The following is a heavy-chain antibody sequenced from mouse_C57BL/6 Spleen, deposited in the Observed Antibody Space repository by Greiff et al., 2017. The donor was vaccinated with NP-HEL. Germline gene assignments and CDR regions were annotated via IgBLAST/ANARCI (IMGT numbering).Heavy chain of an antibody. D-gene: IGHD3-2*02. CDR2: IDPSDSYT. Sequence: VQLQQPGAELVMPGASVKLSCKASGYTFTSYWMHWVKQRPGQGLEWIGEIDPSDSYTNYNQKFKGKSTLTVDKSSSTAYMQLSSLTSEDSAVYYCARREGSSGPFAYWGQGTLVTVSA. V-gene: IGHV1-69*01. CDR1: GYTFTSYW. CDR3: ARREGSSGPFAY. J-gene: IGHJ3*01.